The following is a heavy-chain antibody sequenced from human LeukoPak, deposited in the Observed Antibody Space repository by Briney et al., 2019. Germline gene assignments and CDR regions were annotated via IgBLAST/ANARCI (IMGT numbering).Heavy chain of an antibody. CDR1: GGSFSGYY. CDR3: ATDYYDSSGYNVKAGY. V-gene: IGHV4-34*01. D-gene: IGHD3-22*01. CDR2: INHSGST. J-gene: IGHJ4*02. Sequence: SETLSLICAVYGGSFSGYYWSWLPQPPGKGLEGIGEINHSGSTNYNPSLKSRVTISVDTSKKQFSLKRSSVTAADTAVYYCATDYYDSSGYNVKAGYWGEGNLVTVSS.